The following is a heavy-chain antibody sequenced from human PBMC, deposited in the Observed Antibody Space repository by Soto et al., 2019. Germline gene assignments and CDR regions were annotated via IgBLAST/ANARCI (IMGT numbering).Heavy chain of an antibody. CDR1: GYTFRNYG. CDR3: ARERQWESLPY. Sequence: QVQLVQSGAEVKKPGASVKVSCEAYGYTFRNYGITWVRQAPGQGLEWMGWVSAYNRNTNYAQKFQERVPMTTDTSTSTGYMELRSLRSDDTAIDFCARERQWESLPYWGQGTLVTVSS. V-gene: IGHV1-18*01. D-gene: IGHD1-26*01. CDR2: VSAYNRNT. J-gene: IGHJ4*02.